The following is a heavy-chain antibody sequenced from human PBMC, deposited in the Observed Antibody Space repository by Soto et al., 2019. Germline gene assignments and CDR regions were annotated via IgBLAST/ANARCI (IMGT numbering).Heavy chain of an antibody. D-gene: IGHD3-10*02. V-gene: IGHV4-39*01. J-gene: IGHJ4*02. CDR3: AGGLAYYYVFAY. CDR1: GGSISSSSYY. Sequence: SETLSLTCTVSGGSISSSSYYWGWIRQPPGKGLEWIGSIYYSGSTYYNPSLKSRVTISVDTSKNQFSLKLSSVTAADTAVYYCAGGLAYYYVFAYWGQGTLVTVS. CDR2: IYYSGST.